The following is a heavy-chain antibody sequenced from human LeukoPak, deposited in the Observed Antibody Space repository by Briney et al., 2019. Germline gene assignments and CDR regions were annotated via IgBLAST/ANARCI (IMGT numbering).Heavy chain of an antibody. CDR2: IYYSGST. Sequence: SETLSLTCTVSGGSISSYYWSWIRQPPGKGLEWIGYIYYSGSTNYNPSLKSRVTMSVDTSKNQFSLKLSSVTAADTAVYYCAREGGEYCGGDCYTFDYWGQGTLVTVSS. V-gene: IGHV4-59*12. J-gene: IGHJ4*02. CDR1: GGSISSYY. CDR3: AREGGEYCGGDCYTFDY. D-gene: IGHD2-21*02.